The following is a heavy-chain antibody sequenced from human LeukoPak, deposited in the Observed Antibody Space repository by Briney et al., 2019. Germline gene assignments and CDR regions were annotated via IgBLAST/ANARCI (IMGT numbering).Heavy chain of an antibody. V-gene: IGHV4-38-2*02. D-gene: IGHD5-24*01. Sequence: SETLSLTCTVSGYSISSGYYWGWIRQPPGKGLEWIGSIYHSGSTYYNPSLKSRVTISVDTSKNQFSLKLSSVTAADTAVYYCARDRGRWLQWAAFDIWGQGTMVTVSS. CDR3: ARDRGRWLQWAAFDI. CDR2: IYHSGST. J-gene: IGHJ3*02. CDR1: GYSISSGYY.